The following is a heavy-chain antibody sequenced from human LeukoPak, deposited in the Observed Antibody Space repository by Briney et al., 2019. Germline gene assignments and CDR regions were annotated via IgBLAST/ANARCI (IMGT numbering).Heavy chain of an antibody. CDR3: AKEDIAAAGTEYFQH. CDR2: ISGDGGST. J-gene: IGHJ1*01. D-gene: IGHD6-13*01. V-gene: IGHV3-43*02. CDR1: GFTFSSYA. Sequence: GGSLRLSCAASGFTFSSYAMSWVRQAPGKGLEWVSLISGDGGSTYYADSVKGRFTISRDNSKNSLYLQMNSLRTEDTALYYCAKEDIAAAGTEYFQHWGQGTLVTVSS.